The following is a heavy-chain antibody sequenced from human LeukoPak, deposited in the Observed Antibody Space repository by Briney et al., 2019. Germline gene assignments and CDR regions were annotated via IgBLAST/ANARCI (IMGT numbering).Heavy chain of an antibody. CDR2: INHSGST. J-gene: IGHJ2*01. CDR1: GGSFSGYY. Sequence: PSEALSLTCAVYGGSFSGYYWSWIRQPPGKGLEWIGEINHSGSTNYNPSLKGRVTISVDTSKNQFSLKLSSVTAADTALYYCARGSAKFDLWGRSTLVTVSS. V-gene: IGHV4-34*01. CDR3: ARGSAKFDL.